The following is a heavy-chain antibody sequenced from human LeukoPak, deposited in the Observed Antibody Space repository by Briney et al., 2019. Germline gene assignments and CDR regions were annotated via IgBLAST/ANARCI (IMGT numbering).Heavy chain of an antibody. Sequence: GSQRLSCGASGFTFSSHAMTWVRQAPGKGLEWVSAISISGDTTYYADAVKGRFTISRDNSKNTVYLQMNSLRAEDTAVYYCANEIRPNDYWGQGTLVTVSS. J-gene: IGHJ4*02. V-gene: IGHV3-23*01. D-gene: IGHD4-17*01. CDR1: GFTFSSHA. CDR3: ANEIRPNDY. CDR2: ISISGDTT.